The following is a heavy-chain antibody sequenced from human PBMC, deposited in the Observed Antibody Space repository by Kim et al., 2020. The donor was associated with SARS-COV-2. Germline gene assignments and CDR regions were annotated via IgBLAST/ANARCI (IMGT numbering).Heavy chain of an antibody. D-gene: IGHD1-1*01. J-gene: IGHJ5*02. Sequence: SVKVSCKASGDSFNTHTVAWVRQAPGQGLEWLGGVIPVLGTPIYAQNLQGRVTITADESTTIADDSTNTVSMELKNLRPDDTAIYYCAREVHGALESWGQGTLVIVSS. CDR3: AREVHGALES. V-gene: IGHV1-69*13. CDR2: VIPVLGTP. CDR1: GDSFNTHT.